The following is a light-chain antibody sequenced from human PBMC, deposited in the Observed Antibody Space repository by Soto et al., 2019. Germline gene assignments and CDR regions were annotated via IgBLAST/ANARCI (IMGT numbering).Light chain of an antibody. Sequence: EIVLTQSPATLSLSPGERATLSCRASQSVSSYLAWYQQKPGQAPRLLIYDASSRATGIPARFIGSGSGTDFTLTISSLEPEDFAVYYCQQRSNWPPVFGGGTK. CDR2: DAS. J-gene: IGKJ4*01. V-gene: IGKV3-11*01. CDR3: QQRSNWPPV. CDR1: QSVSSY.